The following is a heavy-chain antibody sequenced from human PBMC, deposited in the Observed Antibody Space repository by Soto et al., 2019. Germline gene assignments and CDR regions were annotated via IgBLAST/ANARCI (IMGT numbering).Heavy chain of an antibody. CDR1: GGSISSGGYY. CDR3: ARGSVVAATLFDY. V-gene: IGHV4-31*03. J-gene: IGHJ4*02. CDR2: IYYSGST. D-gene: IGHD2-15*01. Sequence: QVQLQESGPGLVKPSQTLSLTCTVSGGSISSGGYYWSWIRQHPGQGLELIGYIYYSGSTYYNPSLKSRVTISVDTSKNQFSLKLSSVTAADTAVYYCARGSVVAATLFDYWGQGTLVTVSS.